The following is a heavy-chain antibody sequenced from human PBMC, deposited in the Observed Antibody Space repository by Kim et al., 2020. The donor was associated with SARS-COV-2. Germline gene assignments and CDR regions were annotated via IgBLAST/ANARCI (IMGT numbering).Heavy chain of an antibody. Sequence: GGSLRLSCAASGFTFSDYYMSWIRQAPGKGLEWVSSISSSGSTIYYADSVKGRFTISRDNAKNSLYLQMNSLRAEDTAVYYCARDRRNYDFWSGYYRKTCMDVWGKGTTVTVSS. J-gene: IGHJ6*03. CDR3: ARDRRNYDFWSGYYRKTCMDV. D-gene: IGHD3-3*01. CDR1: GFTFSDYY. CDR2: ISSSGSTI. V-gene: IGHV3-11*01.